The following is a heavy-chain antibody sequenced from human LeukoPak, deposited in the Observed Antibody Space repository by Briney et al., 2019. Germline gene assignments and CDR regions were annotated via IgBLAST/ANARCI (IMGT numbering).Heavy chain of an antibody. CDR2: INPNSGGK. J-gene: IGHJ6*03. D-gene: IGHD6-13*01. V-gene: IGHV1-2*02. CDR3: ARALGVAAADYYMDV. Sequence: ASVKVSCKASGYTFTVYYMHWVRQAPGQGLEWMGWINPNSGGKNYAQKFQGRVTMTRDTSISTAYMELSRVRSDDTAVYYCARALGVAAADYYMDVWGKGTTVTVSS. CDR1: GYTFTVYY.